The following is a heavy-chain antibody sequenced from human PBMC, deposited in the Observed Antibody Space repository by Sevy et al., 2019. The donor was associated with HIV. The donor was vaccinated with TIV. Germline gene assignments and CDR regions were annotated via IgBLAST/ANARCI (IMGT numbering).Heavy chain of an antibody. D-gene: IGHD3-16*01. J-gene: IGHJ6*02. V-gene: IGHV3-30*18. CDR2: ISYDGNYR. CDR1: GFTFRTYD. Sequence: GSLRLSCAASGFTFRTYDIPWVRQAPGKGLEWVAIISYDGNYREYADSVRGRFSMSRDNSKNTVYLQMNGLSIEDTAVYYCAKNRPPGGSYFSRHAMDVWGRGTTVTVSS. CDR3: AKNRPPGGSYFSRHAMDV.